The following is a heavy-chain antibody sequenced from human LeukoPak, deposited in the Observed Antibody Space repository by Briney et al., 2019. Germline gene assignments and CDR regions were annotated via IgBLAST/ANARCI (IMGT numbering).Heavy chain of an antibody. CDR1: GYSISSGYY. CDR2: IYHSGGT. V-gene: IGHV4-38-2*02. D-gene: IGHD3-22*01. CDR3: AGDLHYYDSSGFN. Sequence: SETLSLTCTVSGYSISSGYYWGWIRQPPGKGLEWIGSIYHSGGTYYNPSLKSRVTISVDTSKNQFSLKLSSVTAADTAVYYWAGDLHYYDSSGFNWGQGTLVTVSS. J-gene: IGHJ4*02.